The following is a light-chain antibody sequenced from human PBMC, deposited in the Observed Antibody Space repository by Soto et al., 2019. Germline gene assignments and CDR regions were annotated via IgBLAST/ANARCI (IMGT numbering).Light chain of an antibody. CDR3: QQFGSSPGFT. Sequence: EIVLTQSPGTLSLSPGERATLSCRASQSINSRYLAWYHQKPGQAPRLLIYGASSRATGIPDRFSGSGSWSDFTLTISRLEPEDLAVYYCQQFGSSPGFTFGPGTKVDIK. V-gene: IGKV3-20*01. CDR1: QSINSRY. J-gene: IGKJ3*01. CDR2: GAS.